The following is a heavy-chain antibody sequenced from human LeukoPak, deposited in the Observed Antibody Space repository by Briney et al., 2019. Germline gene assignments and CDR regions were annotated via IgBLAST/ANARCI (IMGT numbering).Heavy chain of an antibody. Sequence: GGSLRLSCAASGLTFSSYAMSWVRQAPGKGLEWVSAISGSGGSTYYADSVKGRFTISRDNSKNTLYLQMNSLRVEDTAVYYCAKGRGYCSSTSCQTGFDYWGQGTLVTVSS. CDR2: ISGSGGST. J-gene: IGHJ4*02. V-gene: IGHV3-23*01. CDR3: AKGRGYCSSTSCQTGFDY. CDR1: GLTFSSYA. D-gene: IGHD2-2*03.